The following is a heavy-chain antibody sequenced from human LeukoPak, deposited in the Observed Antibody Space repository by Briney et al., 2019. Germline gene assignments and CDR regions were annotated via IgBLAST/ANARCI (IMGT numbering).Heavy chain of an antibody. Sequence: SETLSLTCTVSGGSISSYYWSWIRQPPGKGLEWIGYIYYSGSTNYNPSLKSRVTISVDTSKNQFSLKLSSVTAADTAVYYCAGRAGYSPYYYYYYMDVWGEGTTVTVSS. CDR2: IYYSGST. V-gene: IGHV4-59*01. D-gene: IGHD6-13*01. CDR1: GGSISSYY. CDR3: AGRAGYSPYYYYYYMDV. J-gene: IGHJ6*03.